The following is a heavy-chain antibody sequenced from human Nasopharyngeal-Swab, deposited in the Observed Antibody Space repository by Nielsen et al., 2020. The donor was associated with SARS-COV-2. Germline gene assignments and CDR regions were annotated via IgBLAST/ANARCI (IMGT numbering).Heavy chain of an antibody. CDR1: GFTFDDYP. CDR2: ITWNSGSM. V-gene: IGHV3-9*01. Sequence: SLKISCAASGFTFDDYPMHWVRQAPGEGLEWVSGITWNSGSMGYADSVKGRFTISRDNAKNSLYLQMNSLRPEDTALYYCAKGPPNYYDNSGYYLDYWGQGTLVTVSS. D-gene: IGHD3-22*01. CDR3: AKGPPNYYDNSGYYLDY. J-gene: IGHJ4*02.